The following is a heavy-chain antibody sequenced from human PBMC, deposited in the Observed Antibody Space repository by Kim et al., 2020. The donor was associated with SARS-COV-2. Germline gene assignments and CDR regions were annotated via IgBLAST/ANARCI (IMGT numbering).Heavy chain of an antibody. V-gene: IGHV1-2*02. CDR3: ASDRGPLRFCAGGSCYSDGYFVF. D-gene: IGHD2-15*01. Sequence: ASVKVSCKASGYTFTNYFIHWVRQAPGQGLEWMGWINPNSGGTHYAQNFRGRVTVTRDTSITTAYMELSWLTSDDTSLNSCASDRGPLRFCAGGSCYSDGYFVFWGQGTLVTVSS. J-gene: IGHJ4*02. CDR2: INPNSGGT. CDR1: GYTFTNYF.